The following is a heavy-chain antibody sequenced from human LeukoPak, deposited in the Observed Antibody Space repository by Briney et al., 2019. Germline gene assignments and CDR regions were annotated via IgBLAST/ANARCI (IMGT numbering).Heavy chain of an antibody. V-gene: IGHV3-33*01. CDR3: ARDASYGGNLYFYYGMDV. Sequence: GGSLRLSCAASGFTFSDYGMHWIRQAPGKGLEWITVIWYSGTNNYYADSVKGRFTVSRDNSKNTVFLQMNSLTVDDTAVYYCARDASYGGNLYFYYGMDVWGQGTTVTVSS. CDR2: IWYSGTNN. CDR1: GFTFSDYG. J-gene: IGHJ6*02. D-gene: IGHD4-23*01.